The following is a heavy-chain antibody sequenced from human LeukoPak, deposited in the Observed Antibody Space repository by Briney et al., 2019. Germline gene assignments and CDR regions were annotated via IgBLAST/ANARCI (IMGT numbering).Heavy chain of an antibody. CDR1: GGSFSGYY. CDR3: ARVPSFGYCSSTSCYAGSFDY. J-gene: IGHJ4*02. CDR2: INHIGST. V-gene: IGHV4-34*01. D-gene: IGHD2-2*03. Sequence: SEPLSLPCAVYGGSFSGYYWSWIRQPPGKGLDWIGEINHIGSTNYNPSLKSRVTISVDTSKNQFSLKLSSVNAADTAVYYCARVPSFGYCSSTSCYAGSFDYWGQGTLVTVSS.